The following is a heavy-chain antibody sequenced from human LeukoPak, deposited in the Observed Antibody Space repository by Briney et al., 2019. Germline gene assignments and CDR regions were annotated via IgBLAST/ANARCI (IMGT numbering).Heavy chain of an antibody. J-gene: IGHJ3*02. CDR2: ISSSSSYT. CDR1: GFTFSDYY. D-gene: IGHD6-19*01. V-gene: IGHV3-11*03. Sequence: PGGSLRLSCAASGFTFSDYYMSWIRQAPGKGLEWVSYISSSSSYTNYADSVKGRFTLSRDNSKNTVYLQMNSLRAEDTAVYYCARSDSEQWLISGAFDIWGQGTMVTVSS. CDR3: ARSDSEQWLISGAFDI.